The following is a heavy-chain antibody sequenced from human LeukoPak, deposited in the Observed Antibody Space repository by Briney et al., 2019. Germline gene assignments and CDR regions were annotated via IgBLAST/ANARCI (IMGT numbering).Heavy chain of an antibody. CDR3: AKRGGCSGGSCYNWFDP. CDR2: ISYDGSNK. J-gene: IGHJ5*02. Sequence: GRSLRLSCAASGFTFSSYGMHWVRRAPGKGLEWVAVISYDGSNKYYADSVKGRFTISRDNSKSTLYLQMNSLRAEDTAVYYCAKRGGCSGGSCYNWFDPWGQGTLVTVSS. V-gene: IGHV3-30*18. D-gene: IGHD2-15*01. CDR1: GFTFSSYG.